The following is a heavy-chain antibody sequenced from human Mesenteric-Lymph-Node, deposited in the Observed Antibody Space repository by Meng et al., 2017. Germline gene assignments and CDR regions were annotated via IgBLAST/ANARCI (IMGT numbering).Heavy chain of an antibody. CDR3: ARGGSGGCSGGDYFDY. Sequence: QVQLVQSGADVKKPGASVKVSCKASGYTFTAYVIHWVRPAPGQGLEWMGRINPNSGGTNFAQKFQGRVIMTMDTSISTAYMELSSLGFDDTAVYYCARGGSGGCSGGDYFDYWGQGTLVTVSS. J-gene: IGHJ4*02. CDR2: INPNSGGT. V-gene: IGHV1-2*06. CDR1: GYTFTAYV. D-gene: IGHD3-3*01.